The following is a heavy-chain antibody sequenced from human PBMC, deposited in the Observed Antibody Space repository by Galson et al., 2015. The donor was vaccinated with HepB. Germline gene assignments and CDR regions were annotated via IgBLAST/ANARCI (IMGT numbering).Heavy chain of an antibody. CDR2: ISAYNGNT. CDR1: GYTFTSYG. J-gene: IGHJ5*02. D-gene: IGHD2-21*02. CDR3: ARGGIVVVTAIHDFAWFDP. V-gene: IGHV1-18*04. Sequence: SVKVSCKASGYTFTSYGISWVRQAPGQGLEWMGWISAYNGNTNYAQKLQGRVTMTTDTSTSTAYMELRSLRSDDTAVYYCARGGIVVVTAIHDFAWFDPWGQGTLVTVSS.